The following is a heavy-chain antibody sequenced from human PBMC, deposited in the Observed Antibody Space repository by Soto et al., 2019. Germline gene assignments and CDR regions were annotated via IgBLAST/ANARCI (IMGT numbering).Heavy chain of an antibody. Sequence: GGSLRLSCAASGFTFSSYGMHWVRQAPGKGLEWVAVISYDGSNKYYADSVKGRFTISRDNSKNTLYLQMNSLRAEDTAVYYCAKENGDTEGVLAATYYFDYWGQGTMVTVSS. D-gene: IGHD2-2*01. V-gene: IGHV3-30*18. CDR1: GFTFSSYG. J-gene: IGHJ4*03. CDR2: ISYDGSNK. CDR3: AKENGDTEGVLAATYYFDY.